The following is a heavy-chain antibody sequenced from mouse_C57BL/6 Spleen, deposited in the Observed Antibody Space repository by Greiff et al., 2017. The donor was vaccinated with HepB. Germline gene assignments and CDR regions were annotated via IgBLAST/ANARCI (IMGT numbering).Heavy chain of an antibody. Sequence: VKLQQSGPELVKPGASVKISCKASGYAFSSSWMNWVKQRPGKGLEWIGRIYPGDGDTNYNEKFKGKATLTADKSSSTAYMQLSSLTSEDSAVYFCARETAGAMDYWGQGTSVTVSS. J-gene: IGHJ4*01. CDR1: GYAFSSSW. V-gene: IGHV1-82*01. CDR2: IYPGDGDT. CDR3: ARETAGAMDY. D-gene: IGHD1-2*01.